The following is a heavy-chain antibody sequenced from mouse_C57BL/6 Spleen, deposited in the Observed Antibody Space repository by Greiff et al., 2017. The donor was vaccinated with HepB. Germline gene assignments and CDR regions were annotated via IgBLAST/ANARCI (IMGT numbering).Heavy chain of an antibody. CDR3: ARWGYSNAWFAY. CDR2: IDPEDGDT. D-gene: IGHD2-5*01. V-gene: IGHV14-1*01. Sequence: VQLQQSGAELVRPGASVKLSCTASGFNIKDYYMHWVKQRPEQGLEWIGRIDPEDGDTEYAPKFQGKATMTADTSSNTAYLQLSSLTSEDTAVYYCARWGYSNAWFAYWGQGTLVTVSA. J-gene: IGHJ3*01. CDR1: GFNIKDYY.